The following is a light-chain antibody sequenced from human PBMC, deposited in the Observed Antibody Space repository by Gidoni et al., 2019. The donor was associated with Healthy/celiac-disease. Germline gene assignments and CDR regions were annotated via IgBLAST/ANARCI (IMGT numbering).Light chain of an antibody. V-gene: IGKV3D-20*01. CDR1: QCVSSSY. Sequence: VLTLSPATLSLSPGERATLSCGASQCVSSSYLAWYQQKPGLAPRLLSYDASSRATGIPDRFSGSGSGTDFTLTISRLEPEDFAVYYCQQYGSSPITFGQGTKLEIK. J-gene: IGKJ5*01. CDR3: QQYGSSPIT. CDR2: DAS.